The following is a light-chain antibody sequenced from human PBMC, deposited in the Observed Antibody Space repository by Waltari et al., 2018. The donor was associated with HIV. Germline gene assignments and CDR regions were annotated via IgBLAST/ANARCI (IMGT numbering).Light chain of an antibody. CDR1: QSISNW. CDR2: KAS. J-gene: IGKJ4*01. V-gene: IGKV1-5*03. CDR3: QQYSSDPLT. Sequence: DIQMTQSLSTVSASVGDKIIIPCRASQSISNWLAWFQQKPGKAPKLLIYKASNLESGVPSRFSGSGSGTEFTLTINSLQPDDFATYFCQQYSSDPLTFGRGTRVEVK.